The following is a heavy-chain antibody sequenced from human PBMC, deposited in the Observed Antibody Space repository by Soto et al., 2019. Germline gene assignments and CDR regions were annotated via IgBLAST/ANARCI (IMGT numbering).Heavy chain of an antibody. J-gene: IGHJ6*02. CDR2: IYYSGST. Sequence: PSESLSLTCTVSGGSSSSYYWSWIRQPPGKGLEWIGYIYYSGSTNYNPSLKVRVTISVDTSKNQFSLKLSSVTAADTAVYYCARDERVVPAALHEGYYYYGMDVWGQGTTVTVSS. CDR3: ARDERVVPAALHEGYYYYGMDV. CDR1: GGSSSSYY. D-gene: IGHD2-2*02. V-gene: IGHV4-59*01.